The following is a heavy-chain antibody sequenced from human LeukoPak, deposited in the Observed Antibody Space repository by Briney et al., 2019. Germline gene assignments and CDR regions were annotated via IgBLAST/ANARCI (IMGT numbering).Heavy chain of an antibody. CDR1: GFTFSSSW. CDR2: INKDGSEQ. CDR3: VRGAGGMDY. D-gene: IGHD3-16*01. V-gene: IGHV3-7*05. J-gene: IGHJ4*02. Sequence: GGPLRLSCAASGFTFSSSWMSWVRQAPGKGLEWVANINKDGSEQYSVDSVKGRFTISRDNAKSSLYLQMNSLRDEDTAVYYCVRGAGGMDYWGQGALVTVSP.